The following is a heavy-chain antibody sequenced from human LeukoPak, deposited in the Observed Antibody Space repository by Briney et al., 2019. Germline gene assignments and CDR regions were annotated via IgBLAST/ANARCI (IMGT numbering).Heavy chain of an antibody. V-gene: IGHV1-18*01. D-gene: IGHD3-3*01. J-gene: IGHJ4*02. CDR3: ARTGFRYGVFDY. Sequence: GASVKVSCKASGYTFTSYGISWVRQAPGQGLEWMGWISAYNGNTKYAQKLQGRVTMTTDTSTSTAYMGLRSLRSDDTAVYYYARTGFRYGVFDYWGQGTLVTVSS. CDR1: GYTFTSYG. CDR2: ISAYNGNT.